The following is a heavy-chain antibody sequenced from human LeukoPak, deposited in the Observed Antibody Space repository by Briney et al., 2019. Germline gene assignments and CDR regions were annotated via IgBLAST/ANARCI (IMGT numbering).Heavy chain of an antibody. Sequence: SETLSLTCTVSGGSISSYYWSWIRQPPGKGLEWIGYIYYSGSNNYNPSLKSRVTISEDTSKNQFSLKLSSVTAADTAVYYCARDIASRYSSSWPPGEAFDIWGQGTMVTVSS. CDR2: IYYSGSN. CDR3: ARDIASRYSSSWPPGEAFDI. D-gene: IGHD6-13*01. V-gene: IGHV4-59*01. J-gene: IGHJ3*02. CDR1: GGSISSYY.